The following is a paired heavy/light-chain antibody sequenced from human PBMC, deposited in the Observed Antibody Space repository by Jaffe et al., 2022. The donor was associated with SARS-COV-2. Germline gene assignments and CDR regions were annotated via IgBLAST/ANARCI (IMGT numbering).Heavy chain of an antibody. Sequence: EVQLVESGGGLVQPGQSLRLSCTASGFTCGDCAVSWFRQAPGKGLEWVSFIRSKVYGGTPEYAASVRGRFTISRDDSKSIAYLRMNSLKTEDTAVYYCSRGRVDAADVSYYFDYWGQGTLVTVSS. J-gene: IGHJ4*02. CDR3: SRGRVDAADVSYYFDY. D-gene: IGHD5-18*01. CDR1: GFTCGDCA. V-gene: IGHV3-49*03. CDR2: IRSKVYGGTP.
Light chain of an antibody. CDR2: DNN. Sequence: QSVLTQPPSVSAAPGQKVTISCSGSSSNIGNNCVSWYQHLPGRAPKLLIYDNNRRPSGIPDRFSGSKSGTSVTLGITGLQTGDEADYYCGAWDSSLRAVVFGGGTKLTVL. V-gene: IGLV1-51*01. CDR1: SSNIGNNC. J-gene: IGLJ2*01. CDR3: GAWDSSLRAVV.